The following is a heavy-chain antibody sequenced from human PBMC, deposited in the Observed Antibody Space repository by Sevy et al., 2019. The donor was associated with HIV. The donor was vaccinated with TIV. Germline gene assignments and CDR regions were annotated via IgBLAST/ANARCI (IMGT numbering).Heavy chain of an antibody. D-gene: IGHD2-8*01. CDR2: IKQDGSDK. J-gene: IGHJ5*02. V-gene: IGHV3-7*03. CDR1: GFTFSSYW. CDR3: ASPGTKGFDP. Sequence: GGSLRLPCAASGFTFSSYWMSWVRQAPGKGLEGVASIKQDGSDKYYVDSVKGRFTISRDNAKNSLYLQMNSLRVEDTAVYYCASPGTKGFDPWGQGTLVTVSS.